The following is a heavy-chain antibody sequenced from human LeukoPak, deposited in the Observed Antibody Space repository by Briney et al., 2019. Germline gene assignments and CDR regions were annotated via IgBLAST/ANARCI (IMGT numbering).Heavy chain of an antibody. CDR1: GGSISSYY. V-gene: IGHV4-59*01. CDR2: IYYSGST. Sequence: SETLSLTCTVSGGSISSYYWSWIRQPPGKGLEWIGYIYYSGSTNYNPSLKSRVTISVDTSKNQFSLKLSSVTAADTAVYYCARGMGFVVVPAAINYYMDVWGKGTTVTVSS. D-gene: IGHD2-2*02. CDR3: ARGMGFVVVPAAINYYMDV. J-gene: IGHJ6*03.